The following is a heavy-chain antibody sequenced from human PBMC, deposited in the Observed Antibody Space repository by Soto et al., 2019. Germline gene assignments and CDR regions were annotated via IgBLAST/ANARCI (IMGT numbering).Heavy chain of an antibody. V-gene: IGHV3-53*04. J-gene: IGHJ4*02. CDR3: VRGRYGSEIH. CDR1: GFIVSSNY. Sequence: EVRLVESGGGLVQPGGSLRLSCAASGFIVSSNYMTWVRQAPGKGLEWVSLLYNGGATHYAASVKGRFTISSHSTQNTMFLQIYSLITEDTATFYCVRGRYGSEIHWGQGTKVTVSS. D-gene: IGHD3-10*01. CDR2: LYNGGAT.